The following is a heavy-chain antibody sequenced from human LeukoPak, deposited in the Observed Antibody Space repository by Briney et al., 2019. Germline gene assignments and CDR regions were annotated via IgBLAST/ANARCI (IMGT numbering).Heavy chain of an antibody. CDR1: GGSISSYY. CDR3: ARGGDSSLDY. Sequence: SETLSLTCTVSGGSISSYYWSWLRQPPGKGLEWIGYIYYSGSTNYNPSLKSRVTISVDTSKNQFSLKLSSVTAADTAVYYCARGGDSSLDYWGQGTLVTVSS. D-gene: IGHD6-13*01. CDR2: IYYSGST. J-gene: IGHJ4*02. V-gene: IGHV4-59*01.